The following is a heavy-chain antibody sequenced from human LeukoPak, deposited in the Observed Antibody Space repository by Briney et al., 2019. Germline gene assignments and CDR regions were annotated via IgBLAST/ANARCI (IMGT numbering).Heavy chain of an antibody. Sequence: ASVKVSCKASGYTFTSYYMHWVRQAPGQGLEWMGIINPSGGSTSYAQKFQGRVTMTRNMSTSTVYMELSSLRSEDTAVYYCARDHGSTSVYMDVWGKGTTVTVSS. D-gene: IGHD5-24*01. CDR1: GYTFTSYY. J-gene: IGHJ6*03. CDR3: ARDHGSTSVYMDV. V-gene: IGHV1-46*01. CDR2: INPSGGST.